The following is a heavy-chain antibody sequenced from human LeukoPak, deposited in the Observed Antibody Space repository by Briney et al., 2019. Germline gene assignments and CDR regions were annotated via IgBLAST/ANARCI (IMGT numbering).Heavy chain of an antibody. CDR1: GFTFSSYA. V-gene: IGHV3-23*01. CDR3: AKDTYGDYPPA. D-gene: IGHD4-17*01. J-gene: IGHJ5*02. Sequence: GGSLRLSCAASGFTFSSYAVSWVRQAPGKGLEWVSAISGSGGSTYYADSVKGWFTISRDNSKNTLYLQMNSLRAEDTAVFYCAKDTYGDYPPAWGQGTLVTVSS. CDR2: ISGSGGST.